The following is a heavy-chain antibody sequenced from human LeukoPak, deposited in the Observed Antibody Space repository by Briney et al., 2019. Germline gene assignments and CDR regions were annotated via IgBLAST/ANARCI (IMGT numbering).Heavy chain of an antibody. CDR1: GGSISSSSYY. J-gene: IGHJ4*02. CDR3: ARRFYDDYGDPSRFDY. CDR2: IYYSGST. V-gene: IGHV4-39*01. D-gene: IGHD4-17*01. Sequence: SETLSLTCTVSGGSISSSSYYWGWIRQPPGKGLEWIGSIYYSGSTYYNPSLKSRVTISVDTSKNQFSLKLSSVTAADTAVYYCARRFYDDYGDPSRFDYWGQGTLVTVSS.